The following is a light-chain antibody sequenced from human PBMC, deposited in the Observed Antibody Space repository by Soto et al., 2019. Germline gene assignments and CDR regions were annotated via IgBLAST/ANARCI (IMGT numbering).Light chain of an antibody. J-gene: IGKJ1*01. Sequence: VMTQSRGTLSLYPGETATLSCRASQSVTTQLAWYQQKRGRAPRLIIHGASRRATGIPDRISGSGSGTDFTLTISRVEPEDVAVYYCQQYGGSTRTFGQGTKV. CDR1: QSVTTQ. CDR2: GAS. CDR3: QQYGGSTRT. V-gene: IGKV3-20*01.